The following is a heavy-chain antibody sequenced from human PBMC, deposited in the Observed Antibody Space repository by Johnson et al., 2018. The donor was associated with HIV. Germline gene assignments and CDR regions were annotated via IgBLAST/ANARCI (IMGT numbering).Heavy chain of an antibody. Sequence: QVRLVDSGGGVVQPGRSLRLFCAVSGFSFSTYDMHWVRQAPGKGLEWVAVISYDGSNKYYADSVKGRFTISRDNSKNTLSLQMNSLRTEDTAVYYCARIRVAVITEVGAFDIWGQGTMVTVSS. V-gene: IGHV3-30-3*01. CDR1: GFSFSTYD. CDR2: ISYDGSNK. D-gene: IGHD3-22*01. J-gene: IGHJ3*02. CDR3: ARIRVAVITEVGAFDI.